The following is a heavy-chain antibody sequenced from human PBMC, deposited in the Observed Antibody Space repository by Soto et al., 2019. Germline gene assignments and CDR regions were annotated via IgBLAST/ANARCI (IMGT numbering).Heavy chain of an antibody. CDR2: INAGNGNT. V-gene: IGHV1-3*01. D-gene: IGHD6-13*01. J-gene: IGHJ6*02. CDR3: ARGYSSSWDLYYYYGMDV. CDR1: GGTLSGDA. Sequence: ASVPGSCKGSGGTLSGDAVGWVRQAPGQGLEWMGWINAGNGNTKYSQKFQGRVTITRDTSASTAYMELSSLRSEDTAVYYCARGYSSSWDLYYYYGMDVWGQGTTVTVSS.